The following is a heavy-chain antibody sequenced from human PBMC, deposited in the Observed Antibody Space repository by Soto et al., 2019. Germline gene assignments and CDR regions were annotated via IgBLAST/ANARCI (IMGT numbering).Heavy chain of an antibody. CDR1: GGPISSGGYY. CDR3: ASYQQSYAFDI. Sequence: SETLSLTCTVSGGPISSGGYYWSWIRQHPGKGLEWIGYIYYSGSTYYNPSLKGRVTISVDTSKNQFSLKLSSVTAADTAVYYCASYQQSYAFDIWGQGTMVTVSS. J-gene: IGHJ3*02. D-gene: IGHD2-2*01. V-gene: IGHV4-31*03. CDR2: IYYSGST.